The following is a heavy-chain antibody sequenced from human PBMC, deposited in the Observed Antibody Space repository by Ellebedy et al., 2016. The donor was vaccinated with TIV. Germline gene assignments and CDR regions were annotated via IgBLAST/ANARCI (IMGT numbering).Heavy chain of an antibody. Sequence: ASVKVSCXASGGTFSSYAISWVRQAPGQGLEWMGWISAYNGNTNYAQKLQGRVTMTTDTSTSTAYMELRSLRSDDTAVYYCARDVGVVVAATIGDYYYGMDVWGQGTTVTVSS. CDR1: GGTFSSYA. CDR3: ARDVGVVVAATIGDYYYGMDV. CDR2: ISAYNGNT. V-gene: IGHV1-18*01. D-gene: IGHD2-15*01. J-gene: IGHJ6*02.